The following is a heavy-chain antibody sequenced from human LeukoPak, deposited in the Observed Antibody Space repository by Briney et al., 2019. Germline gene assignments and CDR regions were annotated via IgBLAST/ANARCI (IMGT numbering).Heavy chain of an antibody. V-gene: IGHV3-48*03. J-gene: IGHJ5*02. CDR2: ISSSGSTI. Sequence: PGGSLRLSCAASGFTFSSYEMNWVRQAPGKGLEWVSYISSSGSTIYYADSVKGRFTISRDNAKNSLYLQMNSLRAEDTAVYYCARVRLWFGEIDPWGQGTLVTVSS. CDR3: ARVRLWFGEIDP. D-gene: IGHD3-10*01. CDR1: GFTFSSYE.